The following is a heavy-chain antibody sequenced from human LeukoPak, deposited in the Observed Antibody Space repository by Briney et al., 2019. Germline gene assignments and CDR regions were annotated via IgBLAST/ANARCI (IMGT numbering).Heavy chain of an antibody. J-gene: IGHJ4*02. CDR1: GFTFSSYA. CDR2: ISYDGSNK. D-gene: IGHD2-15*01. V-gene: IGHV3-30-3*01. Sequence: PGGSLRLSCAASGFTFSSYAMPWVRQAPGKGLEWVAVISYDGSNKYYADSVKGRFTISRDNSKNTLYLQMNSLRAEDTAVYYCARDHRSRGFDYWGQGTLVTVSS. CDR3: ARDHRSRGFDY.